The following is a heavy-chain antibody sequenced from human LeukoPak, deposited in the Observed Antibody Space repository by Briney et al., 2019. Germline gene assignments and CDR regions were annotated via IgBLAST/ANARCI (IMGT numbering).Heavy chain of an antibody. J-gene: IGHJ4*02. V-gene: IGHV1-18*01. CDR3: ARDRRLWLYFDY. D-gene: IGHD5-18*01. Sequence: ASVKVSCKASGYTFTSYGISWVRQAPGQGLEWMGWISAYNGNTNYAQKLQGRVTMTTDTSTSTAYMELRSPRSDDTAVYYCARDRRLWLYFDYWGQGTLVTVSS. CDR2: ISAYNGNT. CDR1: GYTFTSYG.